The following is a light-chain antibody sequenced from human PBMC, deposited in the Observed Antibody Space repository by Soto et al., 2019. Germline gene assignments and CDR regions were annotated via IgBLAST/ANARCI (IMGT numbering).Light chain of an antibody. CDR3: AAWDASLNGVV. V-gene: IGLV1-44*01. J-gene: IGLJ2*01. CDR1: SSNIGSNP. Sequence: QSVLTQPPSASGTPGLRVTFSCSGSSSNIGSNPVSRYQLLPGTAPKLLIYDNERPSGVPDRFSGSKSGTSASLAISGLQSDDEADYYCAAWDASLNGVVFGGGTKLTVL. CDR2: DN.